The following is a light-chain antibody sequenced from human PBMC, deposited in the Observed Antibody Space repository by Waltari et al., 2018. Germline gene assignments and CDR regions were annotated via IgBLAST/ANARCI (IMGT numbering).Light chain of an antibody. CDR1: NIASKG. CDR3: EVWDSSSLYV. V-gene: IGLV3-21*03. CDR2: DDS. Sequence: SYVLTPPPSVSVAPGKTARITRGGENIASKGVHWYQQKPGQAPVVVVYDDSARPSGISERFSGSNSGNTATLTISRVEAGDEADYYCEVWDSSSLYVFGSGTKVTVL. J-gene: IGLJ1*01.